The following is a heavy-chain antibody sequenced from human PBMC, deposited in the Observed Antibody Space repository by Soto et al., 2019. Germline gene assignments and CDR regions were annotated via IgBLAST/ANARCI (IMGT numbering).Heavy chain of an antibody. CDR1: GGSISSGGYS. V-gene: IGHV4-30-2*01. Sequence: QLQLQESGSGLVKPSQTLSLTCAVSGGSISSGGYSWSWIRQPPGKGLEWIGYIYHSGSTYYNPSLKGRVTIAVDRSKNQFSLKLSSVSAADTAVYYCASSTVGVRYDYWGQGTLVTVSS. CDR2: IYHSGST. D-gene: IGHD4-17*01. CDR3: ASSTVGVRYDY. J-gene: IGHJ4*02.